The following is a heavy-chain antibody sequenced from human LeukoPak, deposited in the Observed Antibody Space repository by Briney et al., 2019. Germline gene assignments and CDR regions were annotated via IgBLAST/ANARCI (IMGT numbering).Heavy chain of an antibody. CDR1: GGPISSYY. Sequence: SETLSLTCTVSGGPISSYYWSWIRQPPGKGVEWIGYIYYSGSTNYNPSLKSRVTISVDTSKNQFSLKLSSVTAADTAVYYCAREGGYSSSPDAFDIWGQGTMVTVSS. V-gene: IGHV4-59*12. D-gene: IGHD6-13*01. CDR3: AREGGYSSSPDAFDI. J-gene: IGHJ3*02. CDR2: IYYSGST.